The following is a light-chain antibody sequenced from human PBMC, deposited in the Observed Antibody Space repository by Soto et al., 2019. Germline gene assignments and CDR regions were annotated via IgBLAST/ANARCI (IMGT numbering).Light chain of an antibody. V-gene: IGKV1-33*01. CDR2: AAP. Sequence: DIQMTQSPSSLSASVGDRVTITCQASQDIKNHLNWYQQKSGTAPILLTDAAPDLDAGVPPRFGGRGSGTDFTFTINSLQPEDIATYYCQQYDTPPLAFGGGTKV. J-gene: IGKJ4*01. CDR1: QDIKNH. CDR3: QQYDTPPLA.